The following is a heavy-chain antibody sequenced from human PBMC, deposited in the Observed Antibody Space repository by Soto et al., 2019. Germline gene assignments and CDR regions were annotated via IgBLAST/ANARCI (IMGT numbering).Heavy chain of an antibody. D-gene: IGHD2-15*01. CDR1: GFTFSSYA. J-gene: IGHJ4*02. Sequence: SGGSLRLSCAASGFTFSSYAMSWVRQAPGKGLEWVSGISGSGYNIYYAESVKGRFTISRDDTKNMLYLQMNSLRAEDTAVYYCAKWCADGRPRYFFDYRGPATLLTVFS. CDR2: ISGSGYNI. CDR3: AKWCADGRPRYFFDY. V-gene: IGHV3-23*01.